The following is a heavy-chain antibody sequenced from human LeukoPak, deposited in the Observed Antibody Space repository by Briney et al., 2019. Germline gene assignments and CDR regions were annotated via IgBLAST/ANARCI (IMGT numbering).Heavy chain of an antibody. J-gene: IGHJ4*02. CDR3: ARGGSMVRGVL. CDR1: GFSFSSYV. Sequence: GGSLRLSCAASGFSFSSYVMSWVRQAPGKGLEWVSAMNSGGDTYYADSVRGRFIISRDKSRNTLYLQMNSLRVDDTAVYYCARGGSMVRGVLWGQGTLVTVSS. V-gene: IGHV3-53*01. CDR2: MNSGGDT. D-gene: IGHD3-10*01.